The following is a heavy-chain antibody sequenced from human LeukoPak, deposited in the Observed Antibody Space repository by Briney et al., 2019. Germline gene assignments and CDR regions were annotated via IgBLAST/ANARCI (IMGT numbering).Heavy chain of an antibody. V-gene: IGHV3-23*01. CDR3: AKTRPLDSSSWSHGDY. J-gene: IGHJ4*02. D-gene: IGHD6-13*01. CDR1: GFTFSSYA. Sequence: GGSLRLSCVASGFTFSSYAMSWVRQAPGKGLEWVSAISGSGDSTYYGDSVKGRFTISRDNSKNTLYLQMNSLRAEDTAVYYCAKTRPLDSSSWSHGDYWGQGTLVTVSS. CDR2: ISGSGDST.